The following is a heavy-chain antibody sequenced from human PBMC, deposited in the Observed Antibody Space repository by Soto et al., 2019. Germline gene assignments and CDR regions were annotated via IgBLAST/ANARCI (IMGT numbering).Heavy chain of an antibody. V-gene: IGHV1-18*04. D-gene: IGHD1-26*01. Sequence: ASVKVSCKASGYTFTSYGISWVRQAPGQGLEWMGWISAYNGNTNYAQKLQGRVTMTTDTSTSTAYMELRRLRSDDTAVYYCAIDLGLLRVPGNWFDPWGQGPLVTVSS. CDR2: ISAYNGNT. CDR3: AIDLGLLRVPGNWFDP. J-gene: IGHJ5*02. CDR1: GYTFTSYG.